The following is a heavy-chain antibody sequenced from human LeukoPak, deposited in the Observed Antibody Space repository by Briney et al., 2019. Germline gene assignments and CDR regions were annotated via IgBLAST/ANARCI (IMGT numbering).Heavy chain of an antibody. D-gene: IGHD3-10*01. J-gene: IGHJ4*02. Sequence: SETLSLTCTVSDCTISIYYWSWIRQPPGKGLEWIGYVYSSGNTNYSPSLKGRAIISADTSKNQFSLKLTSVTASDTAVYYCVRDRELTYWGQGILVTVSS. CDR1: DCTISIYY. V-gene: IGHV4-4*08. CDR3: VRDRELTY. CDR2: VYSSGNT.